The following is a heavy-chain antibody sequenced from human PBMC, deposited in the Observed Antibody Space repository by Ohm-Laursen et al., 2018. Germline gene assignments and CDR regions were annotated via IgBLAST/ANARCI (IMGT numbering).Heavy chain of an antibody. CDR3: ARDWRVTRPFDY. CDR1: GFTFSSYE. J-gene: IGHJ4*02. V-gene: IGHV3-48*03. D-gene: IGHD3-3*01. CDR2: ISSSGSTI. Sequence: SLRLSCTASGFTFSSYEMNWVRQPPGKGLEWVSYISSSGSTIYHADSVKGRFTISRDNAKNSLYLQMNSLRAEDTAVYYCARDWRVTRPFDYWGQGTLVTVSS.